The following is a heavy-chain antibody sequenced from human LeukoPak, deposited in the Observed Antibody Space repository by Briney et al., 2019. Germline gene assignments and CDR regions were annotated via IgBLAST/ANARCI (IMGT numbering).Heavy chain of an antibody. J-gene: IGHJ6*03. V-gene: IGHV3-48*01. Sequence: GGSLRLSCAASGFTFSSYSMNWVRQAPGKGLEWVSYISSSSSTIYYADSVKGRFTISRDNAKNSLYLQMNSLRAEDTAVYYCARVGPYSSSWFYYYYMDVWGKGTTVTVSS. CDR2: ISSSSSTI. CDR3: ARVGPYSSSWFYYYYMDV. CDR1: GFTFSSYS. D-gene: IGHD6-13*01.